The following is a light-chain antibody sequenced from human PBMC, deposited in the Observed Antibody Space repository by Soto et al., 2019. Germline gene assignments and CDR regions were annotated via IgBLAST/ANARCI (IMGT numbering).Light chain of an antibody. CDR2: AVS. V-gene: IGKV1-27*01. J-gene: IGKJ5*01. CDR3: QKYNRAPLT. Sequence: DVQMTQSPSSLSVSVGDRVTITFRASQVISNYLAWYQQKPGKPPQLLIYAVSTLQSGVPSRFSGSASGTEFTLNISSLQPEYVATYYCQKYNRAPLTFGQGTQLE. CDR1: QVISNY.